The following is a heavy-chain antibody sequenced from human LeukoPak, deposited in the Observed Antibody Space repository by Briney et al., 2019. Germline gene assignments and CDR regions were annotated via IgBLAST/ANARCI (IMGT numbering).Heavy chain of an antibody. CDR1: GGSFSGYY. V-gene: IGHV4-34*01. CDR3: ASGTVTTLDY. D-gene: IGHD4-17*01. CDR2: ISHSGST. J-gene: IGHJ4*02. Sequence: SETLSLTCAVYGGSFSGYYWSWIRQPPGKGLEWIGEISHSGSTNYNPSLKSRVTISVDTSKNQFSLKLSSVTAADTAVYYCASGTVTTLDYWGQGTLVTVSS.